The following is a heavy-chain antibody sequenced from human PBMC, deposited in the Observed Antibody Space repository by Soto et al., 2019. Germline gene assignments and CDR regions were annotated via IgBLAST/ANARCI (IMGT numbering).Heavy chain of an antibody. CDR1: GFTFSSYS. Sequence: EVQLVESGGGLVKPGGSLRLSCAASGFTFSSYSMNWVRQAPGKGLEWVSSISSSGSFIYYADSVKGRFTISRDNAKNSLYLQVNSLRAEDTAEYYCARGTVEMATIDYWGQGTLVTVSS. D-gene: IGHD4-17*01. V-gene: IGHV3-21*01. J-gene: IGHJ4*02. CDR2: ISSSGSFI. CDR3: ARGTVEMATIDY.